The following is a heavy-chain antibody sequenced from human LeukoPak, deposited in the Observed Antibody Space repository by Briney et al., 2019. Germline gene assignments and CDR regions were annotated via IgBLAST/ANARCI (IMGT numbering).Heavy chain of an antibody. CDR3: AKEHYSDSSAYLDY. CDR2: TSYDGRTK. Sequence: PGRSLRLSCAASGFTFSNFGIHWVRQAPGKGLEGVAVTSYDGRTKYYADSVKGRFTISRDNSKNTVYLQMNSLKTEDTAVYYCAKEHYSDSSAYLDYWGQGTLVTVSS. V-gene: IGHV3-30*18. CDR1: GFTFSNFG. J-gene: IGHJ4*02. D-gene: IGHD3-22*01.